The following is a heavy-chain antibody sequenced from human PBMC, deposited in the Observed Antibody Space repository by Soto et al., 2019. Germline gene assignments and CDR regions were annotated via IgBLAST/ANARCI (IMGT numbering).Heavy chain of an antibody. Sequence: NPSETLSLTCTVSGGSISSSSYYWGWIRQPPGKGLEWIGSIYYSGSTYYNPSLKSRVTISVDTSKNQFSLKLSSVTAADTAVYYCARQALITIFGVVIRNWFDPWGQGTLVTVSS. CDR1: GGSISSSSYY. J-gene: IGHJ5*02. CDR2: IYYSGST. V-gene: IGHV4-39*01. CDR3: ARQALITIFGVVIRNWFDP. D-gene: IGHD3-3*01.